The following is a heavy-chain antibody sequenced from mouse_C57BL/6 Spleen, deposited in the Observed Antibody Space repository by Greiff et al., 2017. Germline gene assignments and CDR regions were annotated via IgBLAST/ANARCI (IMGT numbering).Heavy chain of an antibody. CDR1: GYTFTDYY. J-gene: IGHJ4*01. CDR2: IFPGSGST. CDR3: ARSEGTVVAPYAMDY. V-gene: IGHV1-75*01. D-gene: IGHD1-1*01. Sequence: QVQLQQSGPELVKPGASVKISCKASGYTFTDYYINWVKQRPGQGLEWIGWIFPGSGSTYYNEKFKGKATLTVDKSSSTAYMLLSSLTSEDSAVYFCARSEGTVVAPYAMDYWGQGTSVTVSS.